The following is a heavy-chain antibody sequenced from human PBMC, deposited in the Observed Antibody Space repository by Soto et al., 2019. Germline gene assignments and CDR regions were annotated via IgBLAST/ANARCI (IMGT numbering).Heavy chain of an antibody. CDR1: GGSFRGYY. D-gene: IGHD4-17*01. V-gene: IGHV4-34*01. Sequence: LETLSLTCAVYGGSFRGYYWSWIRQPPGKGLEWIGEINHSGSTNYNPSLKSRVTISVDTSKNQFSLKLSSVTAADTAVYYCASYDDYGFDAFDIWGQGTMVTVSS. CDR3: ASYDDYGFDAFDI. CDR2: INHSGST. J-gene: IGHJ3*02.